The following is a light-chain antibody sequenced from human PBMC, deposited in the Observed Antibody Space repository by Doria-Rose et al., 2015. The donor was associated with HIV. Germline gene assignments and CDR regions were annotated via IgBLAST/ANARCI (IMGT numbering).Light chain of an antibody. V-gene: IGKV3-20*01. CDR2: DGS. CDR3: HQYGTSWT. CDR1: QSFSSTY. Sequence: TQSPGTLSLSPGERATLSCRASQSFSSTYLAWYQQKPGQAPCLLIYDGSTRATGIPDRFSASGSGTDFTLTISRLEPEDFALYYCHQYGTSWTFGQGTKVEI. J-gene: IGKJ1*01.